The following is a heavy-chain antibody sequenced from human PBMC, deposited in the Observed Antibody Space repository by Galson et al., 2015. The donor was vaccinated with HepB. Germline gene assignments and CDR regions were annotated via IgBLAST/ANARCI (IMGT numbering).Heavy chain of an antibody. V-gene: IGHV3-21*01. CDR3: ARVSANWGSGFGMDV. Sequence: SLRLSCAASGFTFSSYSMNWVRQAPGKGLEWVSSISSSSSYIYYADSVKGRFTISRDNAKNSLYLQMNSLRAEDTAVYYCARVSANWGSGFGMDVWGQGTTVTVSS. CDR2: ISSSSSYI. D-gene: IGHD7-27*01. CDR1: GFTFSSYS. J-gene: IGHJ6*02.